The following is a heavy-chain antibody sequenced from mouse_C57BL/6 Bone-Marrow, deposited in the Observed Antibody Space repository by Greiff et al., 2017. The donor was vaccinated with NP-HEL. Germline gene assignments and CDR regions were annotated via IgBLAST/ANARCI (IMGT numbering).Heavy chain of an antibody. D-gene: IGHD1-1*01. CDR1: GYTFTDYY. CDR2: INPYNGGT. V-gene: IGHV1-19*01. Sequence: VQLQQSGPVLVKPGASVKMSCKASGYTFTDYYMNWVKQSHGKSLEWIGVINPYNGGTSYNQKFKGQATLTVDKSSSIAYMELNSLTSEDSAVYYCARTGYYGSSPVDYWGQGTSVTVSS. CDR3: ARTGYYGSSPVDY. J-gene: IGHJ4*01.